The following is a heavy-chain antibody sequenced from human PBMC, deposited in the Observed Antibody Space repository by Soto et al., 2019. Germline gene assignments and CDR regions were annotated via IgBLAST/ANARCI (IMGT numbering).Heavy chain of an antibody. CDR2: IIPIFGTA. V-gene: IGHV1-69*01. D-gene: IGHD5-18*01. CDR3: ARATVGYCYGYLFDY. J-gene: IGHJ4*02. Sequence: QVQLVQSGAEVKKPGSSVKVSCKASGGTFSSYAISWVRQAPGQGLEWMGGIIPIFGTANYAQKFQGRVTITADESTGTAYMELSSLSAEDTAVYYCARATVGYCYGYLFDYWGQGTLVTVSS. CDR1: GGTFSSYA.